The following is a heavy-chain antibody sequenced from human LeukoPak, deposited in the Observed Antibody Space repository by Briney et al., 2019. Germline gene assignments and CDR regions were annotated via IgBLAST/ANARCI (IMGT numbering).Heavy chain of an antibody. D-gene: IGHD4-17*01. V-gene: IGHV3-48*04. J-gene: IGHJ4*02. Sequence: GGSLKLSCAASGFTFSSYSMNWVRQAPGKGLEWVSYISSSSSTIYYADSVKGRFTISRDNAKNTLYLQMNSLRVEDTAVYYCVKDDYGRNWGQGTLVTVSS. CDR1: GFTFSSYS. CDR2: ISSSSSTI. CDR3: VKDDYGRN.